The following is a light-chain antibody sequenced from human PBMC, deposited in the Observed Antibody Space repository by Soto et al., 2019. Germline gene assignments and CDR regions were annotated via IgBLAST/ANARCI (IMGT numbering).Light chain of an antibody. V-gene: IGKV1-5*01. CDR2: DAS. Sequence: DIQMTQSPSTLSASVGDRVTITCRASQFIDRWLAWYQQKPGKAPQYLIFDASSLYGGVPLRFSGSGSGTEFTLTITSLQPDYSATYYCLQYSGSSYTFGQGTNVEIK. CDR3: LQYSGSSYT. CDR1: QFIDRW. J-gene: IGKJ2*01.